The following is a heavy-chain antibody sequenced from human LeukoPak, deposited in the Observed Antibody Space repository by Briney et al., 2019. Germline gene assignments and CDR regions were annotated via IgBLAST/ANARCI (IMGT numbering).Heavy chain of an antibody. CDR3: GTSCGFDY. V-gene: IGHV3-23*01. D-gene: IGHD2-21*01. Sequence: GGSLRLSHAASGLSFSSYDASGARHAPGKGLEWVSVMSDSGDNIYYIDSVRGRYTISRDNSKNKLYLQMNSLRAEDTAIYYCGTSCGFDYWGQGTLVTVSS. CDR1: GLSFSSYD. CDR2: MSDSGDNI. J-gene: IGHJ4*02.